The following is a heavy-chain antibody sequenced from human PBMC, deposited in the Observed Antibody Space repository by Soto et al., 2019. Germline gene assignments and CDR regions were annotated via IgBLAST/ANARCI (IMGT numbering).Heavy chain of an antibody. V-gene: IGHV5-10-1*01. Sequence: ESLKISCKGSGYSFTSYWISWVRQMPVKRLVWMGRIDPRDSYTNYRPSFQGHVTISADKSISTAYLQWSSLKTSDTAMYYCARTPLDYSNYAVEYFQHWGQGTLVTVSS. D-gene: IGHD4-4*01. CDR1: GYSFTSYW. CDR2: IDPRDSYT. J-gene: IGHJ1*01. CDR3: ARTPLDYSNYAVEYFQH.